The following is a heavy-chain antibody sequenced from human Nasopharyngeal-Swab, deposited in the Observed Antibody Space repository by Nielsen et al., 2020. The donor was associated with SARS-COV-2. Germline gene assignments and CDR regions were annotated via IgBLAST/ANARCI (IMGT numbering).Heavy chain of an antibody. CDR1: GDSASTNIAA. CDR2: TYYRSQWFY. CDR3: ARGSQETRES. V-gene: IGHV6-1*01. D-gene: IGHD3-10*01. J-gene: IGHJ5*02. Sequence: SQTLSLSCALSGDSASTNIAAWRWIGQSPSRGLEWLERTYYRSQWFYDYAVSVRSRIVINPDTSKNQFSLQLSSVPPEDAAVYYCARGSQETRESWGQGTLVTVSS.